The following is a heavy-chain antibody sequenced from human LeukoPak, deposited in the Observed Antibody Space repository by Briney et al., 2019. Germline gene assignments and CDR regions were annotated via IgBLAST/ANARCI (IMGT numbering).Heavy chain of an antibody. CDR2: ISYDGSNK. D-gene: IGHD6-19*01. J-gene: IGHJ6*02. CDR3: ARDTCSSGWDKYYYYGMDV. V-gene: IGHV3-30*04. Sequence: GGSLRLSCAASGFTFSSYAMHWVRQAPGKGLEWVAVISYDGSNKYYADSVKGRFTISRDNSKNTLYLQMNSLRAEDTAVYYCARDTCSSGWDKYYYYGMDVWGQGTTVTVSS. CDR1: GFTFSSYA.